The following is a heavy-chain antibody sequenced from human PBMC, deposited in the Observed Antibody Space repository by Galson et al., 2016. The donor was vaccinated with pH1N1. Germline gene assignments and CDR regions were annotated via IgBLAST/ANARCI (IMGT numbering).Heavy chain of an antibody. CDR3: ARQRPGYYVGMDAFDV. CDR1: GVTFSSSS. D-gene: IGHD3-9*01. J-gene: IGHJ3*01. CDR2: VIAIFRTT. V-gene: IGHV1-69*05. Sequence: SVKVSCKVSGVTFSSSSISWVRQAPGQGLEWMGGVIAIFRTTSFAQRFKDRVTITTDESTTTAFMELNSMKSDDTAIYYCARQRPGYYVGMDAFDVWDQGTRVTVSS.